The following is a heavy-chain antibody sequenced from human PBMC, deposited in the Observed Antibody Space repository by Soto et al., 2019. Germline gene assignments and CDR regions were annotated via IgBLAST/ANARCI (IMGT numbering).Heavy chain of an antibody. CDR3: AISFFTMVRGFIFDAFDI. J-gene: IGHJ3*02. Sequence: SVKVSCKASGGTFSSYANSWVRQAPGQGIEWMGGIIPIFGTANYAQKFQGRVTITADESTSTSYMELSSLISEDTAVFYFAISFFTMVRGFIFDAFDICGQGTMVTVSS. V-gene: IGHV1-69*13. CDR1: GGTFSSYA. CDR2: IIPIFGTA. D-gene: IGHD3-10*01.